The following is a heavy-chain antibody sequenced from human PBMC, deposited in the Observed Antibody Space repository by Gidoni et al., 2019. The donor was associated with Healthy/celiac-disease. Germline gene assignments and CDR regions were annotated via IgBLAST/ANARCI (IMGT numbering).Heavy chain of an antibody. V-gene: IGHV3-7*01. Sequence: EVQLVESGGGLVQPGGSLRLSCAASGFTFSSYWMSWVRQAPGKGLEWVANIKQDGSEKYYVDSVKGRFTISRDNAKNSLYLQMNSLRAEDTAVYYCAREGYDIPGPFDYWGQGTLVTVSS. CDR3: AREGYDIPGPFDY. CDR1: GFTFSSYW. CDR2: IKQDGSEK. D-gene: IGHD5-12*01. J-gene: IGHJ4*02.